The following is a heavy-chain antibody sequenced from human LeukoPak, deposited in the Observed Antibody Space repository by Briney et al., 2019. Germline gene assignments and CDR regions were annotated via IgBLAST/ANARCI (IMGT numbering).Heavy chain of an antibody. CDR1: GFTFDDYA. V-gene: IGHV3-9*01. CDR2: ISWNSGDV. J-gene: IGHJ3*02. Sequence: GGSLRLSCAASGFTFDDYAMHWVRQAPGKGLEWVSGISWNSGDVGYADSVKGRFTISRDNAKNSLYLQMNSLRTEDTALYYCAKGAGSYYNAVDNWGQGTMVTVSS. D-gene: IGHD3-10*01. CDR3: AKGAGSYYNAVDN.